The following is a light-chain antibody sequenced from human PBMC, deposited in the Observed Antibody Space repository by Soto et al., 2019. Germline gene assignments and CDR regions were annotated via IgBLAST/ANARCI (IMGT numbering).Light chain of an antibody. J-gene: IGKJ1*01. CDR1: QTISGW. CDR2: KAS. Sequence: DIQMTQSPSTLSGSVGDRVTITCRASQTISGWLACYQQKPGKAPKLLIYKASTLKSGVPSRFSGSGSGTDFTLTISSLQPEDFATYYCQQSYSTPPWTFGQGTKVDI. V-gene: IGKV1-5*03. CDR3: QQSYSTPPWT.